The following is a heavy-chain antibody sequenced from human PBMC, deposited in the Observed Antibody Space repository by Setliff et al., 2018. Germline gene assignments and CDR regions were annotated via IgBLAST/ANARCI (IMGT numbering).Heavy chain of an antibody. CDR1: GFTFDEYT. CDR2: ISGDGGTA. V-gene: IGHV3-43*01. CDR3: AKGSATVTGYNSGWYVFDH. Sequence: PGGSLRLSCAASGFTFDEYTMHWVRQTPGKGLEWVSLISGDGGTAYYADSVKGRFTISRDNTRNSLYLQMNSLRTDDTAVYYCAKGSATVTGYNSGWYVFDHWGQGALVTVSS. D-gene: IGHD6-19*01. J-gene: IGHJ4*02.